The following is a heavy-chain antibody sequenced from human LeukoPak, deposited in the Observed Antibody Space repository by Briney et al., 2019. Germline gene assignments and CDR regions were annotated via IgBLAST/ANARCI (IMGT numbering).Heavy chain of an antibody. V-gene: IGHV3-7*01. CDR3: ATSRDTAMET. D-gene: IGHD5-18*01. J-gene: IGHJ4*02. Sequence: PARSLTLSCAASGFTFSRYWITWVRQVPGKGLEWDATIKEDGSDKYYVDSVRGRFTISRDSAKNSLYLQMNSLTAEDTAVYYCATSRDTAMETGGQGTLVTVSS. CDR2: IKEDGSDK. CDR1: GFTFSRYW.